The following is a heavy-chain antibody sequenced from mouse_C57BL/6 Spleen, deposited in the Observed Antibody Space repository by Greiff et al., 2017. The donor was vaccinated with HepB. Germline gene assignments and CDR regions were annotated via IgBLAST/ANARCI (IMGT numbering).Heavy chain of an antibody. J-gene: IGHJ3*01. CDR1: GYTFTSYW. CDR3: ARDGNYEAWFAY. CDR2: IHPNSGST. Sequence: VQLQQSGAELVMPGASVKLSCKASGYTFTSYWMHWVKQRPGQGLEWIGMIHPNSGSTNYNEKFKSKATLTVDKSSSTAYMQLSSLTSEDSAVYYCARDGNYEAWFAYWGQGTLVTVSA. V-gene: IGHV1-64*01. D-gene: IGHD2-1*01.